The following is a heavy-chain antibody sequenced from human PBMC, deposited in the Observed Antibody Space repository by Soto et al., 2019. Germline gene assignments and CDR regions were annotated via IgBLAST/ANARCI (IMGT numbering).Heavy chain of an antibody. V-gene: IGHV1-18*01. J-gene: IGHJ4*02. Sequence: QVQLVQSGAEVKKPGASVKVSCKASGYTFTSYGISWVRQAPGQGLEWMGWISAYNGNTNYAQKLQGRVTMTTDTATSTAYMELRSLRSDVTAVYYCARDAPLYDYVWGSYPSIWGQGTLVTVSS. CDR3: ARDAPLYDYVWGSYPSI. D-gene: IGHD3-16*02. CDR1: GYTFTSYG. CDR2: ISAYNGNT.